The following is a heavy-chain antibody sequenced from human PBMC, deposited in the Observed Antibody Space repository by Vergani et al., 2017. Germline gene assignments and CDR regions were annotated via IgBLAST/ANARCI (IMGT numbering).Heavy chain of an antibody. Sequence: QVQLQESGPGLVKPSETLSLTCAVYGGSFSGYYWSWIRQPPGKGLEWIGYSYYSGSTNYNPSLKIRVTISVDTSKTQFSLKLSSVTAADTAVYYCARAPVRPEGAFDIWGQGTMVTVSS. V-gene: IGHV4-59*01. CDR3: ARAPVRPEGAFDI. J-gene: IGHJ3*02. D-gene: IGHD3-10*01. CDR1: GGSFSGYY. CDR2: SYYSGST.